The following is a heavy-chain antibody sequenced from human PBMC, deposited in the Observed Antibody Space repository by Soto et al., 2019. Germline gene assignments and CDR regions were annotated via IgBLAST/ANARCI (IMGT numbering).Heavy chain of an antibody. D-gene: IGHD3-22*01. Sequence: SETLSLTCTVSGGSISSSSYYWGWIRQPPGKGLEWIGSIYYSGSTYYNPSLKSRVTISVDTSKNQFSLKLSSVTAADTAVYYCARPLYDSSGYTFDYWGQGTLVTVSS. J-gene: IGHJ4*02. CDR2: IYYSGST. CDR3: ARPLYDSSGYTFDY. V-gene: IGHV4-39*01. CDR1: GGSISSSSYY.